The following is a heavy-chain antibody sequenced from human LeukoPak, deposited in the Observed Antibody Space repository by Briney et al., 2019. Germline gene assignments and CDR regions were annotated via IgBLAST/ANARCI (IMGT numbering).Heavy chain of an antibody. D-gene: IGHD3-3*01. J-gene: IGHJ4*02. V-gene: IGHV3-53*01. CDR1: GFPVRSRY. CDR2: IYSGGTT. Sequence: PGGSLRLSCEVSGFPVRSRYMTWVRQPPGKGLECVAVIYSGGTTCHIDSVKGRFTISRDISKSTMYLEMNNLRVEDTAIYYCASLEGGPSDGRWGQGTLVTVSS. CDR3: ASLEGGPSDGR.